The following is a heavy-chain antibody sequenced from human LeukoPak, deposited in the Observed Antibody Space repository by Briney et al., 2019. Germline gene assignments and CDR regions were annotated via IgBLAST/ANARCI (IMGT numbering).Heavy chain of an antibody. CDR1: GYSFPIYW. CDR2: IYPADSDT. J-gene: IGHJ4*02. V-gene: IGHV5-51*01. CDR3: ARSPDYYDSSGYQDY. D-gene: IGHD3-22*01. Sequence: PGESLKISCKGSGYSFPIYWIAWVRQMPGKGLEWMGTIYPADSDTRYSPSFQGQVTISADKSISTAYLQWSSLKASDTAMYYCARSPDYYDSSGYQDYWGQGTLVTVSS.